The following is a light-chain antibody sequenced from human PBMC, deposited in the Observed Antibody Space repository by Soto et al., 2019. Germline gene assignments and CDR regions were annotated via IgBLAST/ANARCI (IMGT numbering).Light chain of an antibody. CDR2: GAS. Sequence: EVGFTKSPGTLSLSPGERATLSCRASQSVSRSYLVWYQQKPGQAPRLLIYGASSRATGIPDRFSGSGSGTEFTLTISSLQSEDFAVYYCQEYNNWPLTFGQGTKVDIK. J-gene: IGKJ1*01. CDR3: QEYNNWPLT. CDR1: QSVSRSY. V-gene: IGKV3-20*01.